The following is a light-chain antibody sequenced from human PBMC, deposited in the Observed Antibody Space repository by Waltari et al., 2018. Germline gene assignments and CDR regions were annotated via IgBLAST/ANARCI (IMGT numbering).Light chain of an antibody. CDR2: DVS. Sequence: QSALTQPASVSGPPGRSITISCTGTSSDVGGYNFVSWYQQHRGKAPQLMIYDVSKRPSGVSNRVSGSKPGHTASLTIAGLQAEDEADYDCSSYTSSSTFVVGGGTRLTVL. CDR1: SSDVGGYNF. CDR3: SSYTSSSTFV. J-gene: IGLJ3*02. V-gene: IGLV2-14*01.